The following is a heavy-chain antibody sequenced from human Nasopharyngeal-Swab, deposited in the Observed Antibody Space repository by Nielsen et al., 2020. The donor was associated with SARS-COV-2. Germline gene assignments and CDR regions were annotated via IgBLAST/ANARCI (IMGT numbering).Heavy chain of an antibody. Sequence: SGPTLVKPTETLTLTCTVSGFSLTNARMGVSWIRQPPGKALEWLAHIFSNDAKSYSTSLKSRLTISKDTSKSQVVLTMTNMDPVDTATYYCARAIFGVVAFDYWGPGTLVTVSS. CDR2: IFSNDAK. J-gene: IGHJ4*02. D-gene: IGHD3-3*01. CDR3: ARAIFGVVAFDY. V-gene: IGHV2-26*01. CDR1: GFSLTNARMG.